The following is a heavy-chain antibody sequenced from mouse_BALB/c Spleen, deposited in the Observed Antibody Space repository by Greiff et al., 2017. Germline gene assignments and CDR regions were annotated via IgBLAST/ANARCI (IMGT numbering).Heavy chain of an antibody. Sequence: EVKLVESGGGLVQPGGSLKLSCAASGFTFSSYGMSWVRQTPDKRLELVATINSNGGSTYYPDSVKGRFTISRDNAKNTLYLQMSSLKSEDTAMYYCATNYYGRGYYFDYWGQGTTLTVSS. D-gene: IGHD1-1*01. J-gene: IGHJ2*01. CDR3: ATNYYGRGYYFDY. V-gene: IGHV5-6-3*01. CDR1: GFTFSSYG. CDR2: INSNGGST.